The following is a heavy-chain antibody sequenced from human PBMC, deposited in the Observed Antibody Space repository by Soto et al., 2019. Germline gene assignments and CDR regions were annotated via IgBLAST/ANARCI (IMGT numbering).Heavy chain of an antibody. CDR1: GSTFSSYS. D-gene: IGHD2-2*01. CDR3: AGDYRYCSSTSCSAGEYYYGMDV. J-gene: IGHJ6*02. Sequence: GGSLRLSCAASGSTFSSYSMNWVRQAPGKGLEWVSSISSSSSYIYYADSVKGRFTISRDNAKNSLYLQMNSLRAEDTAVYYCAGDYRYCSSTSCSAGEYYYGMDVWGQGTTVTVSS. V-gene: IGHV3-21*01. CDR2: ISSSSSYI.